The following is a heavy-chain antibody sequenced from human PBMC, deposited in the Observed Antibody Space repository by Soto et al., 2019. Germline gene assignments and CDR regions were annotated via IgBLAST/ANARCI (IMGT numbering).Heavy chain of an antibody. Sequence: SETLSLPCAVSNVSISSGYYWGWIRQSPGKGLEWIASIYRSGTTSYNPSLKSRVTISVDPSKNQFSLMLTAVTAADTAVYYCARTHSGSYYSVFNYWGRGSLVTVSS. CDR3: ARTHSGSYYSVFNY. CDR2: IYRSGTT. CDR1: NVSISSGYY. V-gene: IGHV4-38-2*01. J-gene: IGHJ4*02. D-gene: IGHD1-26*01.